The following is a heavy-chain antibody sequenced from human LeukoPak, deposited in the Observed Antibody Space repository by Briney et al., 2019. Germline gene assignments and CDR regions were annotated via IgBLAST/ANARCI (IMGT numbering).Heavy chain of an antibody. V-gene: IGHV3-21*04. J-gene: IGHJ4*02. CDR2: ISSSSSYI. Sequence: PGGSLRLSCAASGFTFSSYSMNWVRQAPGKGLEWVSSISSSSSYIYHADSVKGRFTISRDNAKNSLYLQMNSLRAEDTAVYYCAKRGYCSGTNCYHYFDYWGQGTLVTVSS. CDR3: AKRGYCSGTNCYHYFDY. D-gene: IGHD2-2*01. CDR1: GFTFSSYS.